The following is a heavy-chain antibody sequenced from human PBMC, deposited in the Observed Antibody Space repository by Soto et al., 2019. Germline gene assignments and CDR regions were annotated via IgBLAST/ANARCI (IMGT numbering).Heavy chain of an antibody. CDR3: AKATIFGVVIMMDYYYMDG. CDR2: ISGSGGST. V-gene: IGHV3-23*01. D-gene: IGHD3-3*01. J-gene: IGHJ6*03. Sequence: PGGSLRLSCAASGFTFSSYAMSWVRQAPGKGLEWVSAISGSGGSTYYADSVKGRFTISRDNSKNTLYLQMNSLRAEDTAVYYCAKATIFGVVIMMDYYYMDGCGKGTTVTVSS. CDR1: GFTFSSYA.